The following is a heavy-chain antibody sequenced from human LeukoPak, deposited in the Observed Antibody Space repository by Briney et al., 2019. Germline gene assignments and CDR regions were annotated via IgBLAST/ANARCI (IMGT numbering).Heavy chain of an antibody. CDR1: GGSISSDY. Sequence: SETLSLTCTVSGGSISSDYWSWIRQPPGKGLEWIGYIYYSGSTNYNPSLKSRVTISVDTSKNQFSLKLSSVTAADTAVYYCARVYCSNGVCYNSRGWFDPWGQGTLVTVSS. D-gene: IGHD2-8*01. J-gene: IGHJ5*02. CDR2: IYYSGST. CDR3: ARVYCSNGVCYNSRGWFDP. V-gene: IGHV4-59*01.